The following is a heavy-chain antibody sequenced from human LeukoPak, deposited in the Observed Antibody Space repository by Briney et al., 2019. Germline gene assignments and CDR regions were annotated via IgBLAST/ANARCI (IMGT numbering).Heavy chain of an antibody. D-gene: IGHD3-22*01. CDR1: GYSFTSYW. J-gene: IGHJ3*02. CDR3: ARGYYDSSGYPRGAFDI. CDR2: IDPSDSYT. V-gene: IGHV5-10-1*01. Sequence: PGESLRISCKGSGYSFTSYWISWVRQMPGKGLEWMGRIDPSDSYTNYSPSFQGHVTISADKSISTAYLQWSSLKASDTAMYYCARGYYDSSGYPRGAFDIWGQGTMVTVSS.